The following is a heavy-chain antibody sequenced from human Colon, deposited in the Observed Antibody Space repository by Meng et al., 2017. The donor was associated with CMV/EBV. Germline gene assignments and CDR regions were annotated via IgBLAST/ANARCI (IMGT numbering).Heavy chain of an antibody. Sequence: GGLRLSCAASGFTFSTYAMSWVRQAPGKGLEWVSAISGSGGSTYYADSVKGRFTISRDNSKNTLYLQMNSLRAEDTAVYYCAKGGVYSSTWGDYWGQGTLVTVSS. D-gene: IGHD6-13*01. CDR3: AKGGVYSSTWGDY. CDR1: GFTFSTYA. V-gene: IGHV3-23*01. J-gene: IGHJ4*02. CDR2: ISGSGGST.